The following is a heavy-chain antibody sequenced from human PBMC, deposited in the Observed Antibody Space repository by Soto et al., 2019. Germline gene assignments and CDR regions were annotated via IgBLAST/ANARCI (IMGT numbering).Heavy chain of an antibody. CDR3: AHYISTSPAGWFAP. J-gene: IGHJ5*02. V-gene: IGHV2-5*02. Sequence: QITLKESGPTLVKPTQTLTLTCTFSGLSLSTSGEAVGWIRQPPGKALDWLALIYWDDDKRYNPTRNTRLTITNETSKYQVVLTLTNMDLVDTATAEYAHYISTSPAGWFAPWGEGILVPVSS. D-gene: IGHD3-9*01. CDR2: IYWDDDK. CDR1: GLSLSTSGEA.